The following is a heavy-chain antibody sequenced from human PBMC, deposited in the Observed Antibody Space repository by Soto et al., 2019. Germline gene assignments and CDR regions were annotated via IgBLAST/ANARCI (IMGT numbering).Heavy chain of an antibody. J-gene: IGHJ5*02. V-gene: IGHV4-39*01. Sequence: PSETLSLTCTVSGGSISSSSYYWGWIRQPPGKGLEWIGSIYYSGSTYYNPSLKSRVTISVDTSKNQFSLKLSSVTAADTAVCYCARLTGSSWPNWFDPWGQGTLVTVS. CDR2: IYYSGST. CDR1: GGSISSSSYY. CDR3: ARLTGSSWPNWFDP. D-gene: IGHD6-13*01.